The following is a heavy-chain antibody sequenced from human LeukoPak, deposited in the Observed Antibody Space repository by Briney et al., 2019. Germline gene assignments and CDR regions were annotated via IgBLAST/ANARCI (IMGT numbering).Heavy chain of an antibody. CDR1: GGSFSGYY. D-gene: IGHD5-18*01. J-gene: IGHJ4*02. V-gene: IGHV4-34*01. Sequence: PSETLSLTCVIYGGSFSGYYWNWIRQPPGKGLEWIGEINHSGSTNYDPSLKSRVTISVDTSKNQFSLKLSSVTAADTAVYYCARAGQLWLIATFDYWGQGTLVTVSS. CDR2: INHSGST. CDR3: ARAGQLWLIATFDY.